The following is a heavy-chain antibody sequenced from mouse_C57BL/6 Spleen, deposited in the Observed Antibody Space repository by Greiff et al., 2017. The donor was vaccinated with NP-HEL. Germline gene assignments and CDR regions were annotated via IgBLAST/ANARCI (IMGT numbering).Heavy chain of an antibody. CDR2: IWRGGST. D-gene: IGHD1-1*01. Sequence: QVQLQQSGPGLVQPSQSLSITCTVSGFSLTSYGVHWVRQSPGQGLEWLGVIWRGGSTDYNAAFMSRLSITKDNSKSQVFFKMNSLQADDTAIYYCAKNRDYGSSPAWFAYWGQGTLVTVSA. J-gene: IGHJ3*01. V-gene: IGHV2-5*01. CDR1: GFSLTSYG. CDR3: AKNRDYGSSPAWFAY.